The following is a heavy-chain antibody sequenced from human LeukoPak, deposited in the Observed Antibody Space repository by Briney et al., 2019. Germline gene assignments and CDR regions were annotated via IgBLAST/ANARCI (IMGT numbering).Heavy chain of an antibody. CDR3: VRDKDQYYDYWRGKSGSYVYYYGMDV. J-gene: IGHJ6*02. D-gene: IGHD3-3*01. CDR2: ISYDGNNE. Sequence: GGSLRLSCAASGFTFSVYAMHWVRQAPGKGLEWVAVISYDGNNEYYPDSLRGRITISRDNSKNTLFLQMNNLRDEDTAVYYCVRDKDQYYDYWRGKSGSYVYYYGMDVWGQGTTVTVSS. CDR1: GFTFSVYA. V-gene: IGHV3-30-3*01.